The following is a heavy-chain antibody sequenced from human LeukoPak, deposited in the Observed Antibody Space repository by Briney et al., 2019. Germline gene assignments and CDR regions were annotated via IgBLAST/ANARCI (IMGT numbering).Heavy chain of an antibody. CDR2: ISSSSSYI. CDR3: AKTAMVWYYFDY. CDR1: GFTFSSYS. D-gene: IGHD5-18*01. V-gene: IGHV3-21*01. Sequence: PGGSLRLSCAASGFTFSSYSMDWVRQAPGKGLEWVSSISSSSSYIYYADSVKGRFTISRDNAKNSLYLQMNSLRAEDTAVYYCAKTAMVWYYFDYWGQGTLVTVSS. J-gene: IGHJ4*02.